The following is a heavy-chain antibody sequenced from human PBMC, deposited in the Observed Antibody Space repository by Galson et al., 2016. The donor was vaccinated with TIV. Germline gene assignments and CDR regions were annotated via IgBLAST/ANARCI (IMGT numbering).Heavy chain of an antibody. D-gene: IGHD5-18*01. CDR1: GYIFSNYW. J-gene: IGHJ4*02. V-gene: IGHV5-51*03. CDR2: VFGDGADA. Sequence: QSGAEVKKPGESLKISCQASGYIFSNYWIGWVRQMPGKGLEWMGLVFGDGADAIYSPSFHGQVTTSDDESVSTAYLQSSSLEAPDTAIDYCARAPGYAGYSYGYFGSWGQGTLVTVSS. CDR3: ARAPGYAGYSYGYFGS.